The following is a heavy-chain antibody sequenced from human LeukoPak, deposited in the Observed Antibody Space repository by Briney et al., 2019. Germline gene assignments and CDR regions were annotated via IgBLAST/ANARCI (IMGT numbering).Heavy chain of an antibody. CDR3: AKDLLFTYYYGSGSLDY. V-gene: IGHV3-23*01. D-gene: IGHD3-10*01. J-gene: IGHJ4*02. CDR1: GFTFNNYA. CDR2: ISGSGPTT. Sequence: GGSLRLSCAASGFTFNNYAMSWVRQAPGKGLEWVSVISGSGPTTYYADSVKGRFTISRDNSKNTLYLQMNSLRAEDTAVYYCAKDLLFTYYYGSGSLDYWGQGTLVTVSS.